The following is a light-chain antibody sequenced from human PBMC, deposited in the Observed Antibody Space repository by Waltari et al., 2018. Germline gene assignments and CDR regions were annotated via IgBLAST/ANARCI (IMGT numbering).Light chain of an antibody. CDR1: SSDVGGYNY. V-gene: IGLV2-14*01. J-gene: IGLJ2*01. Sequence: QSALTQPASVSGSPGQSITISCTGTSSDVGGYNYVSWYQQHPGKAPKLIIYEVSKRPSGVSTRFSGSKSGNTASLTISWLQAEDEADYYCSSYTSSSTRVVFGGGTKLTVL. CDR2: EVS. CDR3: SSYTSSSTRVV.